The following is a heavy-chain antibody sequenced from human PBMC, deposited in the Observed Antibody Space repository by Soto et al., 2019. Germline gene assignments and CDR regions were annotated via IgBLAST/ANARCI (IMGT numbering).Heavy chain of an antibody. CDR1: GYTFTSYG. Sequence: ASVKVSCKASGYTFTSYGISWVRQAPGQGLEWMGWISAYNGNTNYAQKLQGRVTMTTDTSTSTAYMELRSLRSDDTAVYYCARDRTYXDFWSGYPQDYYYYGMDVWGQGTTVTVSS. CDR2: ISAYNGNT. J-gene: IGHJ6*02. CDR3: ARDRTYXDFWSGYPQDYYYYGMDV. D-gene: IGHD3-3*01. V-gene: IGHV1-18*04.